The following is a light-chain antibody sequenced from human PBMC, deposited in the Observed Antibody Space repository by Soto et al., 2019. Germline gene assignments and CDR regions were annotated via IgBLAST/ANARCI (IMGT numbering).Light chain of an antibody. CDR1: QSVRSY. J-gene: IGKJ5*01. Sequence: EIVLTQSPATLSLSPVDRATLSCMASQSVRSYLAWYQQKPGQAPRLLIYDASNRATGIPDRFSGSGSGTDFTLTISRLEPEDFAVYYCQQYGSSPITFGQGTRLEI. V-gene: IGKV3-20*01. CDR2: DAS. CDR3: QQYGSSPIT.